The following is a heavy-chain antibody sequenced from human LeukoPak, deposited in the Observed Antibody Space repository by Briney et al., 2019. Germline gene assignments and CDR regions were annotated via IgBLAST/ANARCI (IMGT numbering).Heavy chain of an antibody. CDR3: ARLTYSSGWYSGTNWFDP. CDR1: GGSISSSSYY. Sequence: SETLSLTCTVSGGSISSSSYYWGWIRQPPGKGLEWIGSIYYSGSTYYNPSLKSRVTISVDTSKNQSSLKLSSVTAADTAVYYCARLTYSSGWYSGTNWFDPWGQGTLVTVSS. D-gene: IGHD6-19*01. CDR2: IYYSGST. V-gene: IGHV4-39*01. J-gene: IGHJ5*02.